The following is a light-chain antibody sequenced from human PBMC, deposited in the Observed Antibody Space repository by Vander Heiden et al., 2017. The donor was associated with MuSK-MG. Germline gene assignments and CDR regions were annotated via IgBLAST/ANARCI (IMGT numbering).Light chain of an antibody. CDR2: GAS. CDR1: QSISTD. J-gene: IGKJ2*01. CDR3: QQYNNGPVT. Sequence: EIVMTQSPATLSVSPGERATLSCRASQSISTDLAWHQQKPGQAPRRLIYGASTRATGIPARFSGSGSGTEFTLTISSLQSEDFAVYYCQQYNNGPVTFGQGTKLDIK. V-gene: IGKV3-15*01.